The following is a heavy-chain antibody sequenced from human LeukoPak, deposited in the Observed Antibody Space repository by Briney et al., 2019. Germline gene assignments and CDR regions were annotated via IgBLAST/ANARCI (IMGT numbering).Heavy chain of an antibody. CDR3: ARAPYPSGYDAAFDY. Sequence: GGSLRLSCAASGFTFSSYSMNWVRQAPGKGLEWVSSISSSSYIYYADSVKGRFTISRDNAKNSLYLQMNSLRAEDTAVYYCARAPYPSGYDAAFDYWGQGTLVTVSS. D-gene: IGHD5-12*01. V-gene: IGHV3-21*01. CDR2: ISSSSYI. J-gene: IGHJ4*02. CDR1: GFTFSSYS.